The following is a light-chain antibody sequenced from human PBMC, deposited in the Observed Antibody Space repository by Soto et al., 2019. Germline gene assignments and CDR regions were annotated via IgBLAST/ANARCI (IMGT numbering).Light chain of an antibody. CDR3: MQTVQTPIT. V-gene: IGKV2-28*01. Sequence: DIVMTQSPLSLPVTPGEPASISCRSSQSLLHSNGYNDLDWYLQKPGQSPQLLIYLGSNRASGVPDRFSGSGSGTDFTPKISRVEADDVGVYYCMQTVQTPITFGQGTRLEIK. CDR1: QSLLHSNGYND. CDR2: LGS. J-gene: IGKJ5*01.